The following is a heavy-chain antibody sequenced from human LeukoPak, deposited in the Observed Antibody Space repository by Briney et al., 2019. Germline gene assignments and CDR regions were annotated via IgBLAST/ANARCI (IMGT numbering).Heavy chain of an antibody. CDR1: GYTFTGYY. D-gene: IGHD3-22*01. CDR2: FNPSDGAT. J-gene: IGHJ3*02. V-gene: IGHV1-46*01. CDR3: ARISSAYYRDAFDI. Sequence: ASVKVSCKASGYTFTGYYIHWVRQAPGQGLEWMGIFNPSDGATTYSQKFQARVTMTRDTSTSTVYMEVSGLRSEDTAVYYCARISSAYYRDAFDIWGQGTLVTVSS.